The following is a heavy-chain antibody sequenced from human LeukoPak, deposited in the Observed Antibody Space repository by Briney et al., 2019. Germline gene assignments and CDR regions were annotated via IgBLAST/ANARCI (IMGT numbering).Heavy chain of an antibody. CDR3: ASLTDIEAGAVRY. D-gene: IGHD1-26*01. V-gene: IGHV3-21*01. J-gene: IGHJ4*02. CDR2: ISSSSSYI. Sequence: PGGSLRLSCAASGFTFTTHSMNWVRQAPGKGLEWVSSISSSSSYIYYADSVKGRFTISRDNAKNSLYLQMNSLRAEDTAVYYCASLTDIEAGAVRYWGQGTLVTVSS. CDR1: GFTFTTHS.